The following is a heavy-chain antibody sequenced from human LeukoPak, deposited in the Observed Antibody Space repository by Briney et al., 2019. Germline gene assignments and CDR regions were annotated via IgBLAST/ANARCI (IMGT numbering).Heavy chain of an antibody. CDR3: ARAVSGSFPDY. CDR2: ISSSSNTI. Sequence: PGGSLRLSRSASEFTFSTYSMNWVRQAPGKGLEWLSYISSSSNTIYYADSVKGRFTISRDNAKNSLYLQMNSLRDGDTAVYYCARAVSGSFPDYWGQGTLVTVSS. D-gene: IGHD1-26*01. CDR1: EFTFSTYS. J-gene: IGHJ4*02. V-gene: IGHV3-48*02.